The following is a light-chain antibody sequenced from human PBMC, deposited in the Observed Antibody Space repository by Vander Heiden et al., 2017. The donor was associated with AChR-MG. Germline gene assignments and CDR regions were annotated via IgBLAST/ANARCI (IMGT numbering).Light chain of an antibody. V-gene: IGKV3-11*01. CDR3: QQRSNWPLT. CDR2: EAS. Sequence: EIVLTQSPATLSLSPGERATLSCRASQSVSSYLAWYQQKPGQAPRLLIYEASNRATGIPARFSGSGAGTEFTLTISSLEPEDLAVYYCQQRSNWPLTFGGGTKVEIK. J-gene: IGKJ4*01. CDR1: QSVSSY.